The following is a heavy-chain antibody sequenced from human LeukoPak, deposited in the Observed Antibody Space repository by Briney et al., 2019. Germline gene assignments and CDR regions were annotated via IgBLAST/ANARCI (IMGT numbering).Heavy chain of an antibody. V-gene: IGHV3-11*01. CDR2: ISSSGSTI. CDR3: AKHEKYSSSSHFDY. D-gene: IGHD6-6*01. J-gene: IGHJ4*02. CDR1: GFTLSDYY. Sequence: PGGSLRLSCAASGFTLSDYYMSWIRQAPGKGLEWVSYISSSGSTIYYADSVKGRFTISRDNAKNSLYLQMNSLRAEDTAVYYCAKHEKYSSSSHFDYWGQGTLVTVSS.